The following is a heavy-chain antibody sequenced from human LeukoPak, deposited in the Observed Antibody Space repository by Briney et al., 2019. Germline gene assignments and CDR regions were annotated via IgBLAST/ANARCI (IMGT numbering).Heavy chain of an antibody. V-gene: IGHV4-59*01. CDR1: GGSISSYY. CDR2: IYYSGST. Sequence: SETLSLTCTVSGGSISSYYWSWIRQPPGKGLEWIGYIYYSGSTNYNSSLKSRVTISVDTSKNQFSLKLSSVTAADTAVYYCARAPLRYFPFDPWGQGTLVTVSS. CDR3: ARAPLRYFPFDP. J-gene: IGHJ5*02. D-gene: IGHD3-9*01.